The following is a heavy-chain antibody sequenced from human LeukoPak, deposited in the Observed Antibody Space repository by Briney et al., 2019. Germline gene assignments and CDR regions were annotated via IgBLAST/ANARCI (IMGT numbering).Heavy chain of an antibody. CDR2: ISGSAGST. V-gene: IGHV3-23*01. J-gene: IGHJ4*02. CDR3: ARDREHYFDY. CDR1: GFAFSRYA. Sequence: PGGSLRLSCAASGFAFSRYAMNWVRQAPGKGLEWVSGISGSAGSTYYADSVKGRFSISRDNSKNTLYLQMNSLRVEDTAVYYCARDREHYFDYWGQGTLVTVSS.